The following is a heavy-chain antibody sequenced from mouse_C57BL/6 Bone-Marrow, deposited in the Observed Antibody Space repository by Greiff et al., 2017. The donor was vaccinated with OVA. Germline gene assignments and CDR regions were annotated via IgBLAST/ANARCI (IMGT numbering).Heavy chain of an antibody. Sequence: EVQVVESGGGLVQPGGSLKLSCAASGFTFSDYYMYWVRQTPEKRLEWVAYISNGGGSTYYPDTVKGRFTISRDNAKNTLYLQMSRLKSEDTAMYYCARQLRGNYWYFDVWGTGTTVTVSS. J-gene: IGHJ1*03. D-gene: IGHD2-1*01. V-gene: IGHV5-12*01. CDR2: ISNGGGST. CDR1: GFTFSDYY. CDR3: ARQLRGNYWYFDV.